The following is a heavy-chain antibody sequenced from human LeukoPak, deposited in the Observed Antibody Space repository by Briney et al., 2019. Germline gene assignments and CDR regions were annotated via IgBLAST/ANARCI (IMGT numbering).Heavy chain of an antibody. CDR1: GGTFSSYT. CDR3: AREIRYYYYMDV. Sequence: SVKVSCKASGGTFSSYTISWVRQAPGQGLEWMGRIIPILGIANYAQKFQGRVTITADKSTSTAYMELSSLRSEDTAVYYCAREIRYYYYMDVWGRGTTVTVSS. J-gene: IGHJ6*03. CDR2: IIPILGIA. V-gene: IGHV1-69*04.